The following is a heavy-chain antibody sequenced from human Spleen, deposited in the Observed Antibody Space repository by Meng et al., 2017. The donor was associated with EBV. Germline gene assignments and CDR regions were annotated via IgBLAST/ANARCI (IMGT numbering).Heavy chain of an antibody. Sequence: QVKLPESGPGLVKPSQTLSLTCAVSGGSISSGGYYWSWFRQPPGKGLEWIGYIYYSGSTYYNPSLKSRVTISVDTSKNQFSLKLSSVTAADTAVCYCARGGRGSPFDYRGQGTLVTVSS. V-gene: IGHV4-30-4*01. D-gene: IGHD2-15*01. J-gene: IGHJ4*02. CDR1: GGSISSGGYY. CDR3: ARGGRGSPFDY. CDR2: IYYSGST.